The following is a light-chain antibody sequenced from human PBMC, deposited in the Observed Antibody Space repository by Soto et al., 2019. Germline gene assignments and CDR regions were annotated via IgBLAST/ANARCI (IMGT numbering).Light chain of an antibody. CDR3: QQYGSSPWT. J-gene: IGKJ1*01. CDR2: AAS. V-gene: IGKV1-5*01. CDR1: QSISSR. Sequence: SHMARSPSSLSSSVVDRLTIAYRASQSISSRLAWYQQKPGKAPKRLIYAASSLQSGVPSRFSGSGSGTDFTLTISRLEPEDFAVYYCQQYGSSPWTFGQGTRVDIK.